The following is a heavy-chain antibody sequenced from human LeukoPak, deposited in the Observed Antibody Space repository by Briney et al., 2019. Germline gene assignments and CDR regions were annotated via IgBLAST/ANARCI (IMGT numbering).Heavy chain of an antibody. CDR1: GYTFTSYY. CDR2: INPSGGST. V-gene: IGHV1-46*01. Sequence: ASVKVSCKASGYTFTSYYMHWVRQAPGQGLEWMGIINPSGGSTSYAQKFQGRVTMTRDTSTSTVYMELSSLRSEDTAVYYCARDRSTYCSSTSCWGLHYYYYMDVWGKGTTVTISS. CDR3: ARDRSTYCSSTSCWGLHYYYYMDV. D-gene: IGHD2-2*01. J-gene: IGHJ6*03.